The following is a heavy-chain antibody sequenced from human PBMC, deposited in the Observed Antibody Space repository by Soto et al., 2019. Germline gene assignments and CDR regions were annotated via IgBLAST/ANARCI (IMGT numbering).Heavy chain of an antibody. CDR2: IIPIFGTA. D-gene: IGHD3-10*01. CDR1: GGTFSSYA. J-gene: IGHJ6*02. CDR3: ASQGMFRGVIIKYYYGMDV. Sequence: QVQLVQSGAEVKKPGSSVKVSCKASGGTFSSYAISWVRQAPGQGLEWMGGIIPIFGTANYAQKFQGRVTITADESTSTAYMELSSLRSEDTAVYYCASQGMFRGVIIKYYYGMDVWGQGTTVTVSS. V-gene: IGHV1-69*01.